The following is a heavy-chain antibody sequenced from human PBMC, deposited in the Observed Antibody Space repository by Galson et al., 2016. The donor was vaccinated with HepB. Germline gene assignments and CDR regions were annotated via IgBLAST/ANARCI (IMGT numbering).Heavy chain of an antibody. CDR3: AREDGVHYETSVYHGFLVS. J-gene: IGHJ4*02. CDR2: ISTDGNNA. CDR1: GFSFSSYS. V-gene: IGHV3-30-3*01. Sequence: SLRLSCAASGFSFSSYSMHWVRQAPGKGLEWVAVISTDGNNAYFADSVKGRFTISRDNSKNTVDLQMNSLGREDTAVYYCAREDGVHYETSVYHGFLVSWGQGTRVTVSS. D-gene: IGHD3-16*01.